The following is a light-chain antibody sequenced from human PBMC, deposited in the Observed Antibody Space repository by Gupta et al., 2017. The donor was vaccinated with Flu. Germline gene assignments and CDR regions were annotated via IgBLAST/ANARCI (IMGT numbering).Light chain of an antibody. CDR3: QQYGSTPFT. Sequence: EIVLTQSPDTLSLSPGQRATLSCRASQTIISTYLAWYQQKPGQAPRLLIYGASIRATGIPDRFSGSGSGTDFTLTISRLEPEDFAVYYCQQYGSTPFTFGPGTTVEI. V-gene: IGKV3-20*01. CDR1: QTIISTY. CDR2: GAS. J-gene: IGKJ3*01.